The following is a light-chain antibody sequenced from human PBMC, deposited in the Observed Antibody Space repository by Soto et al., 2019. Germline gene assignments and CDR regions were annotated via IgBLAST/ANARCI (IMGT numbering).Light chain of an antibody. J-gene: IGKJ2*01. Sequence: EIVMTQSPATLSVSPGERATLSCRASQSISSNLAWYQQKPGQAPRLVIYDASTRATDTPARFSGSGSGTEFTLTISSLEPEDFAVYYCQQYGSSNTFGQGTKVDIK. CDR3: QQYGSSNT. CDR2: DAS. CDR1: QSISSN. V-gene: IGKV3D-15*01.